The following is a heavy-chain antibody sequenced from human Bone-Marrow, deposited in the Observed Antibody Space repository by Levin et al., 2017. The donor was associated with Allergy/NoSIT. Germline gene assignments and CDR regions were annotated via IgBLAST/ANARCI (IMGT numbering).Heavy chain of an antibody. CDR1: GFTVSSTY. CDR3: ARGPVAGRIDY. CDR2: IYSGGST. Sequence: LSLTCAASGFTVSSTYMSWVRQAPGKGLEWVSVIYSGGSTYYADSVKGRFTISRDNSKNTLYLQMNSLRAEDTAVYYCARGPVAGRIDYWGQGTLVTVSS. D-gene: IGHD6-19*01. V-gene: IGHV3-53*01. J-gene: IGHJ4*02.